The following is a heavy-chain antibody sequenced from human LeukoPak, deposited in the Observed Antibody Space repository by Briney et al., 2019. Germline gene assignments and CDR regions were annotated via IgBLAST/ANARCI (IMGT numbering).Heavy chain of an antibody. J-gene: IGHJ4*02. Sequence: GGSLRLSCAASGFTFSSYWMSWVRQAPGKGLEWVANIKQDGSERYYVDSVKGRFTISRDNAKNSLYLQMNSLRAEDTAVYYCARAPQPFRYDSSGYPDYWGQGTLVTVSS. CDR3: ARAPQPFRYDSSGYPDY. CDR1: GFTFSSYW. CDR2: IKQDGSER. D-gene: IGHD3-22*01. V-gene: IGHV3-7*01.